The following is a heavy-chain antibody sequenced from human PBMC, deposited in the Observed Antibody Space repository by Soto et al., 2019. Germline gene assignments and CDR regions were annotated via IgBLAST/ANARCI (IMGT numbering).Heavy chain of an antibody. CDR2: IIPIFGTA. V-gene: IGHV1-69*01. J-gene: IGHJ6*02. Sequence: QVQLVQSGAEVKKPGSSVKVSCKASGGTFSSYAISWVRQAPGQGLEWMGGIIPIFGTANYAQKFQGRVTITADESTSTAYMEMSSLRSEDTAVYYCARAGDCSSTSCYYGDYVKLGSYYYYYYGMDVWGQGTTVTVSS. CDR3: ARAGDCSSTSCYYGDYVKLGSYYYYYYGMDV. D-gene: IGHD2-2*01. CDR1: GGTFSSYA.